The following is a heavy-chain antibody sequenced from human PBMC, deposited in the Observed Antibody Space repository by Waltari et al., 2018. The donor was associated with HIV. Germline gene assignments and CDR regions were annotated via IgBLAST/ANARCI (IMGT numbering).Heavy chain of an antibody. J-gene: IGHJ5*02. V-gene: IGHV4-39*01. CDR2: IQYGGNT. D-gene: IGHD1-7*01. CDR3: ARRGNYRAAEYNYFGP. CDR1: GGFFRGSVHY. Sequence: QLQLQESGPGVVKPLETLSLTCTVSGGFFRGSVHYWAWFRQSPGKGLEWIGNIQYGGNTIYNPSLESRVSMSIDTSRGQFSLTLKDVTAADTAVYFCARRGNYRAAEYNYFGPWGQGIQVIVSS.